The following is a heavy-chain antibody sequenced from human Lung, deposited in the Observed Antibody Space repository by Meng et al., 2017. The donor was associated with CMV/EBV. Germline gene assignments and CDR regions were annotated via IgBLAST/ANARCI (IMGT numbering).Heavy chain of an antibody. V-gene: IGHV3-53*01. Sequence: ESLKIPXPAPGFIVSNYYMSRVRQAPEGGLEWVSVIFRTYTTVYAESVKGRFFITRDDSKNSLLLQMNNLRAEDTAIYYCVRGERLGNYYTNYFDTWGQGSRVTVSS. CDR3: VRGERLGNYYTNYFDT. CDR1: GFIVSNYY. CDR2: IFRTYTT. D-gene: IGHD1-7*01. J-gene: IGHJ4*02.